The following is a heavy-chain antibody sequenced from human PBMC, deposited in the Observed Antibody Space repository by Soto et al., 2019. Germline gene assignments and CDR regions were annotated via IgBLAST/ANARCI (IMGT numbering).Heavy chain of an antibody. CDR2: ISGSGGST. D-gene: IGHD2-21*02. V-gene: IGHV3-23*01. CDR1: GFTFSSYA. CDR3: AKDRVTAIHRWFDP. J-gene: IGHJ5*02. Sequence: SGGSLRLSCAASGFTFSSYAMSWVRQAPGKGLEWVSAISGSGGSTYYADSVKGRFTISRDNSKNTLYLQMNSLRAEDTAAYYCAKDRVTAIHRWFDPWGQGTLVTVSS.